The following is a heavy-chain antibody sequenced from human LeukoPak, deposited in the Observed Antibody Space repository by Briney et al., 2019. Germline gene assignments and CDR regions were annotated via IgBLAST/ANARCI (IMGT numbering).Heavy chain of an antibody. J-gene: IGHJ4*02. CDR2: IKQDGSEK. V-gene: IGHV3-7*01. CDR3: ATDQGFIYYFDY. CDR1: GFTFSKAW. Sequence: GGSLRLSCAASGFTFSKAWMIWVRQAPGKGLEWVANIKQDGSEKYYVDSVKGRFTISRDNAKNSLYLQMNSLRAEDTAVYYCATDQGFIYYFDYWGQGTLVTVSS. D-gene: IGHD3-10*01.